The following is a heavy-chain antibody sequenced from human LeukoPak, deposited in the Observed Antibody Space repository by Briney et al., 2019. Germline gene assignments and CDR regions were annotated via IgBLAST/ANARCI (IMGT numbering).Heavy chain of an antibody. CDR1: GLTFSTYA. D-gene: IGHD6-19*01. J-gene: IGHJ3*02. CDR3: AKGYSSGWYDAFDI. V-gene: IGHV3-23*01. Sequence: QPGGSLRLSYAASGLTFSTYAMSWVRQAPGKGLEWVSTITGSGGSTYDADSVKGRFTISRDNSKNTLYLQMSSLRAEDTAVYYCAKGYSSGWYDAFDIWGQGTMVTVSS. CDR2: ITGSGGST.